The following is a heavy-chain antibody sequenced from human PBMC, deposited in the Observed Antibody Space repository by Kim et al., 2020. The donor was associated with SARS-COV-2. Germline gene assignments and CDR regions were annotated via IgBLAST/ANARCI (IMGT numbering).Heavy chain of an antibody. D-gene: IGHD3-10*01. J-gene: IGHJ3*02. CDR1: GYTFTSYY. CDR3: ARLLGFGELFNGGAFDI. CDR2: INPSGGST. Sequence: ASVKVSCKASGYTFTSYYMHWVRQAPGQGLEWMGIINPSGGSTSYAQKFQGRVTMTRDTSTSTVYMELSSLRSEDTAVYYCARLLGFGELFNGGAFDIWGQGTMGTVSS. V-gene: IGHV1-46*01.